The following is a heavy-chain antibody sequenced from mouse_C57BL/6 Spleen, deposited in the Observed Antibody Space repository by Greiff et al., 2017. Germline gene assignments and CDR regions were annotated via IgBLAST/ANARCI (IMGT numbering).Heavy chain of an antibody. J-gene: IGHJ4*01. CDR1: GYAFSSYW. D-gene: IGHD4-1*02. CDR2: IYPGDGDT. CDR3: AINWGDAMDY. Sequence: QVHVKQSGAELVKPGASVKISCKASGYAFSSYWMNWVKQRPGKGLEWIGQIYPGDGDTNYNGKFKGKATLTADKSSSTAYMQLSSLTSEDSAVYFCAINWGDAMDYWGQGTSVTVSS. V-gene: IGHV1-80*01.